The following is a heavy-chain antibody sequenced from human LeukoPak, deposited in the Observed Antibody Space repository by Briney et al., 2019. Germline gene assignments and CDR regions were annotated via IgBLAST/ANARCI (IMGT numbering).Heavy chain of an antibody. CDR2: ISSSGSTI. V-gene: IGHV3-11*01. Sequence: GGSLRPSCAASRFTFSDYYMSWLRQAAGKELEGVSYISSSGSTIYYADSVKGRFTIARDNAKNSLYLQMNSLRAEDTAVYYCARAHIVATIWGAFDIWGQGTMVTVSS. CDR1: RFTFSDYY. CDR3: ARAHIVATIWGAFDI. D-gene: IGHD5-12*01. J-gene: IGHJ3*02.